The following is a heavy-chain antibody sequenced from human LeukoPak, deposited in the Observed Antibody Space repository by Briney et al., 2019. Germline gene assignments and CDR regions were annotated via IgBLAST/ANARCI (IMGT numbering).Heavy chain of an antibody. CDR1: GFTFSSYA. Sequence: GRSLRLSCAASGFTFSSYAMHWVRQAPGKGLEWVAVISYDGSNKYYADSVKGRFTISRDNSKNTLYLQMNSLRAEDTAVYYCARGGSLRGVIPDNWFDPWGQGTLVTVSS. CDR3: ARGGSLRGVIPDNWFDP. J-gene: IGHJ5*02. CDR2: ISYDGSNK. V-gene: IGHV3-30-3*01. D-gene: IGHD3-10*01.